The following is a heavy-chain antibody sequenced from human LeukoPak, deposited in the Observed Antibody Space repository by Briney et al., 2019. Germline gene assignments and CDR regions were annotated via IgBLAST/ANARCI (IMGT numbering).Heavy chain of an antibody. CDR1: GGSISSSSYY. V-gene: IGHV4-39*01. Sequence: SETLSLTCTVSGGSISSSSYYWGWIRQPPGKRLEWIGSNYYSGSPYYNPSLKSRVTISIDTSKNQFSLKLSSVTAADTAVYYCARHSNLSHYDILTGYLDWGQGTLVTVSS. D-gene: IGHD3-9*01. J-gene: IGHJ4*02. CDR2: NYYSGSP. CDR3: ARHSNLSHYDILTGYLD.